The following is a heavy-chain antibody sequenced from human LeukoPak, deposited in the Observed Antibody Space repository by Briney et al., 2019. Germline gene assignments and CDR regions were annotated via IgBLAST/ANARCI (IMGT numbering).Heavy chain of an antibody. V-gene: IGHV3-7*01. CDR3: ARLLGQSTIYDL. D-gene: IGHD5/OR15-5a*01. CDR2: INQDGSAK. J-gene: IGHJ5*02. CDR1: GFTFNKHW. Sequence: GGSLRLSCAASGFTFNKHWMSWVRQAPGKGLEWVASINQDGSAKYHVDSVKGRFIISRDNAENSLSLQMNSLRADDTAMYYCARLLGQSTIYDLWGQGTLATVSS.